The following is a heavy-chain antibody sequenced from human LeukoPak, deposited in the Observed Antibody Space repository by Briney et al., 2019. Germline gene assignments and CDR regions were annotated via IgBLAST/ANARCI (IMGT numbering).Heavy chain of an antibody. Sequence: ASVKVSCKASGYTFVSQGINWVRQAPGQGLEWMGWINPNSGGTNYAQKFQGWVTMTRDTSISTAYMELSRLRSDDTAVYYCARDESSLRLGESGVAFDIWGQGTMVTVSS. CDR1: GYTFVSQG. D-gene: IGHD3-16*01. V-gene: IGHV1-2*04. CDR3: ARDESSLRLGESGVAFDI. J-gene: IGHJ3*02. CDR2: INPNSGGT.